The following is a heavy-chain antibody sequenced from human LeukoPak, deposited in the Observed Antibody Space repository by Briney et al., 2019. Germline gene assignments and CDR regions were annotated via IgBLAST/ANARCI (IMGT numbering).Heavy chain of an antibody. CDR1: GFTFCNYW. V-gene: IGHV3-7*03. CDR2: IKQDGSEK. Sequence: VGSLRLSCAASGFTFCNYWMTWVRQAPGKRLEWVASIKQDGSEKYYVDSVKGRFTISRDNAMNSFYLQMNSLRAEDTAVYYCARDKSAGADTGSSFYYWGQGALVTVSS. J-gene: IGHJ4*02. D-gene: IGHD3-10*01. CDR3: ARDKSAGADTGSSFYY.